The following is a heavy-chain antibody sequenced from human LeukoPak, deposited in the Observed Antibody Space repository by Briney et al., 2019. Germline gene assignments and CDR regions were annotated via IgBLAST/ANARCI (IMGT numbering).Heavy chain of an antibody. CDR3: SRESGPFCPFGY. CDR2: ISLAGQT. D-gene: IGHD1-26*01. V-gene: IGHV4/OR15-8*02. J-gene: IGHJ4*02. Sequence: SESLSLTCGVSGGSISGTNWWSWVRQPPGQGMEWIGEISLAGQTNFNPSLNGRVTMSLDKSSSQLSLHLTSVTAADTATYFCSRESGPFCPFGYWGQGTLVIVSS. CDR1: GGSISGTNW.